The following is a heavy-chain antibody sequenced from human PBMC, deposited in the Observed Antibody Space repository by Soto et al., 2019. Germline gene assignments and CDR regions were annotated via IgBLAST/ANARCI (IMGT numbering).Heavy chain of an antibody. J-gene: IGHJ4*02. CDR3: AKDRSYYGSASN. V-gene: IGHV3-23*01. D-gene: IGHD3-10*01. CDR1: GFTFSSYT. Sequence: GGSLRLSCAASGFTFSSYTMSWVRQAPGKGLEWVSAISVSGGATYYADSVKGRFTISRDNSKNTLYLQMNSLRAEDTAVYYCAKDRSYYGSASNWGQGTLVTVSS. CDR2: ISVSGGAT.